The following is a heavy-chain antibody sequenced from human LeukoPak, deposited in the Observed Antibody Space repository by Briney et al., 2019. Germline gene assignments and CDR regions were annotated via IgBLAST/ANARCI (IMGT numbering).Heavy chain of an antibody. J-gene: IGHJ6*04. D-gene: IGHD3-10*01. Sequence: RGSLRLSCAASGFTFSSYEMNWVRQAPGKGLEWVSYISSSGSTIYYADSVKGRFTISRDNAKNSLYLQMNSLRAEDTAVYYCARDLGFGELLSDYYYYYGMDVWGKGTTVTVSS. CDR1: GFTFSSYE. V-gene: IGHV3-48*03. CDR3: ARDLGFGELLSDYYYYYGMDV. CDR2: ISSSGSTI.